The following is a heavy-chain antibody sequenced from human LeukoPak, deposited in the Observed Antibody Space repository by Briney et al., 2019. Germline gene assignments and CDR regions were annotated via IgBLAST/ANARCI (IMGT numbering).Heavy chain of an antibody. CDR3: ARDKITMIVAVSDAFDI. CDR1: GFTFSSYS. CDR2: ISSSSSTI. V-gene: IGHV3-48*01. D-gene: IGHD3-22*01. Sequence: GGSLRLSCAASGFTFSSYSMNWVRQAPGKGLEWVSYISSSSSTIYYADCVKGRFTISRDNAKNSLYLQMNSLRAEDTAVYYCARDKITMIVAVSDAFDIWGQGTMVTVSS. J-gene: IGHJ3*02.